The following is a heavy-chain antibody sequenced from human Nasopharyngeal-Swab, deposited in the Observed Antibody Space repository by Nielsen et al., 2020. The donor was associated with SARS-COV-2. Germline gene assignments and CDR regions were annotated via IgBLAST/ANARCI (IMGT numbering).Heavy chain of an antibody. Sequence: WVRHATVQGLEWMGGIIPIFGTANYAQKFQGRVTITADESTSTAYMELSSLRSEDTAVYYCARVWQDFYNWFDPWGQGTLVTVSS. V-gene: IGHV1-69*01. CDR3: ARVWQDFYNWFDP. D-gene: IGHD2/OR15-2a*01. CDR2: IIPIFGTA. J-gene: IGHJ5*02.